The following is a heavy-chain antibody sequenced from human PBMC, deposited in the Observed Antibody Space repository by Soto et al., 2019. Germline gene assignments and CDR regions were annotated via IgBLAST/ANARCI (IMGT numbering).Heavy chain of an antibody. Sequence: PSETLSLTCAVSGGSISSGGYSWSWIRQPPGKGLEWIGYMYHSGSTYYNPSLKSRVTISIDRSKNQFSLKLSSVTAADTAVYYCARLDYDILAGYRGREYYGMDAWGQGTTVTVSS. V-gene: IGHV4-30-2*01. J-gene: IGHJ6*02. CDR3: ARLDYDILAGYRGREYYGMDA. CDR2: MYHSGST. D-gene: IGHD3-9*01. CDR1: GGSISSGGYS.